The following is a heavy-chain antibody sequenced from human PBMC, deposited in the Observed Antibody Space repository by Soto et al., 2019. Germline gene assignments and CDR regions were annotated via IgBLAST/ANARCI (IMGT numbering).Heavy chain of an antibody. CDR3: ARESAGSGKNNWFDP. J-gene: IGHJ5*02. D-gene: IGHD3-10*01. CDR1: GGSITSHY. Sequence: PSETLSLTCTVSGGSITSHYWSWIRQPPGKGLEWIGFVYYSGSTKYNPSLKSRVTLSVDMSQNQLSLKLSSVTAADTAVYYCARESAGSGKNNWFDPWGQGTLVTVSS. V-gene: IGHV4-59*11. CDR2: VYYSGST.